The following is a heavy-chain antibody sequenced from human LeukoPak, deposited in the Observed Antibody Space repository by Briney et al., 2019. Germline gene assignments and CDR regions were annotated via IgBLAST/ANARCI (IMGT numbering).Heavy chain of an antibody. Sequence: EASVKVSCKASGGTFSSYAISWVRQAPGQGLEWMGGIIPIFGTANYAQKFQGRVTITADESTSTAYMELSSLRSEDTAVYYCARGTSNWIDPWGQGTLVTVSS. J-gene: IGHJ5*02. CDR1: GGTFSSYA. CDR2: IIPIFGTA. CDR3: ARGTSNWIDP. V-gene: IGHV1-69*13. D-gene: IGHD3/OR15-3a*01.